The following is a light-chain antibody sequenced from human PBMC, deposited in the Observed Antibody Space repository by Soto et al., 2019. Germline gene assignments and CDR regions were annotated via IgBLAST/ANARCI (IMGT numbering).Light chain of an antibody. Sequence: QSVLTQPPSVSGAPGQRVTISCTGSSSNIGAGYDVHWYQQLPGTAPKLLIYGNSNRPSGVPDRFSGSKSGTSASLAITGLQAEDEADYSCKSYDSSLSGSVVFGGGTKLTVL. J-gene: IGLJ2*01. CDR1: SSNIGAGYD. CDR2: GNS. CDR3: KSYDSSLSGSVV. V-gene: IGLV1-40*01.